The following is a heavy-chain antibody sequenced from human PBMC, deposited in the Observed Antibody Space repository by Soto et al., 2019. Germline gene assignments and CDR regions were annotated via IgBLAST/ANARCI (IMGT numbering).Heavy chain of an antibody. CDR3: AGGYPPGLWLGYCYYYGMDV. V-gene: IGHV1-69*10. J-gene: IGHJ6*02. Sequence: ASVKVSCKASGGTFSSYAISWVRQAPGQGLEWMGGIIPILGIANYAQKFQGRVTITADNSTSTAYMELSSLRSEDTAVYYCAGGYPPGLWLGYCYYYGMDVWGQGTTVTVSS. CDR2: IIPILGIA. D-gene: IGHD5-18*01. CDR1: GGTFSSYA.